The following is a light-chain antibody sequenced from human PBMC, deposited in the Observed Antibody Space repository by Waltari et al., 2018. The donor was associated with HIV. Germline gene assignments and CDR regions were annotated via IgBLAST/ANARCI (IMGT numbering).Light chain of an antibody. CDR1: SSDVGGYNY. Sequence: QSALTQPASVSGSPGQSITISCTGTSSDVGGYNYVSWYQQHPGKAPKLLIYEVSNRPSWISNRFSGSESGNTASLTISGLQAEDEADYYCCSYASSTTLDVFGGGTKLTVL. CDR2: EVS. V-gene: IGLV2-14*01. CDR3: CSYASSTTLDV. J-gene: IGLJ2*01.